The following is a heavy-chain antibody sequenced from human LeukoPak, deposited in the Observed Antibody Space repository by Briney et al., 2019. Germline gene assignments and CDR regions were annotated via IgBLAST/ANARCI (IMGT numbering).Heavy chain of an antibody. CDR3: ARGDVWGSYRRYFDY. V-gene: IGHV3-20*04. CDR2: INWNGGST. CDR1: GFTFDDYG. Sequence: GGSLRLSCAASGFTFDDYGMSWVRQAPGKGLEWVSGINWNGGSTGYADSVKGRFTISRGNAKNSLYLQMNSLRAEDTALYYCARGDVWGSYRRYFDYWGQGTLVTVSS. D-gene: IGHD3-16*02. J-gene: IGHJ4*02.